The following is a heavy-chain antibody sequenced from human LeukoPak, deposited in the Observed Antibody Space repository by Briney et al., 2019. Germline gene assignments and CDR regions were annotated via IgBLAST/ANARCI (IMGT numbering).Heavy chain of an antibody. CDR2: IYYSGST. V-gene: IGHV4-59*01. CDR1: GGSISSYY. D-gene: IGHD6-13*01. J-gene: IGHJ6*03. CDR3: ARTTEAHSWRTRYYDYYMDV. Sequence: SETLSLTCTVSGGSISSYYWSWIRQPPGKGLYWIGYIYYSGSTNYNPSLKSQVTISVDTTKNQFSLKLSSVTAADTAVYYCARTTEAHSWRTRYYDYYMDVWGKGTTVTVSS.